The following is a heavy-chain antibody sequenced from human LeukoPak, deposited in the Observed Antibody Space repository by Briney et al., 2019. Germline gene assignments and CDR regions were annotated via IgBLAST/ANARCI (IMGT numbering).Heavy chain of an antibody. V-gene: IGHV1-2*02. CDR3: ARGRSDYYLDS. CDR2: INPNTGGT. CDR1: GYTFTGYY. Sequence: ASVKVSCKASGYTFTGYYMNWVRQAPGQGLEWMGWINPNTGGTNYVQKFQGRVTMTRDTSISTAYMELSRVRSDDTAVYYCARGRSDYYLDSWGQGTLVTVSS. J-gene: IGHJ4*02. D-gene: IGHD3-10*01.